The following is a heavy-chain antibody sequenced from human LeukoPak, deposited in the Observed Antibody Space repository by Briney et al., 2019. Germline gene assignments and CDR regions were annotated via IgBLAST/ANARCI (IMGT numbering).Heavy chain of an antibody. Sequence: SETLSLTCTVSGYSISSGYYWGWIRPPPGKGLEWIGSIYHSGSTHYNPSLKSRVTISVDTSKNQFSLKLSSVTAADTAVYYCARDERGKDGYNYPFDYWGQGTLVTVSS. D-gene: IGHD5-24*01. J-gene: IGHJ4*02. V-gene: IGHV4-38-2*02. CDR3: ARDERGKDGYNYPFDY. CDR1: GYSISSGYY. CDR2: IYHSGST.